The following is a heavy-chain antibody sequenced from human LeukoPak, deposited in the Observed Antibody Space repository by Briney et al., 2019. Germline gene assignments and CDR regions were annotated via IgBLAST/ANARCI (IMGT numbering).Heavy chain of an antibody. CDR1: GGSISSDY. J-gene: IGHJ1*01. CDR3: ARDSAPQGVNAEYFQH. CDR2: IYTSGST. V-gene: IGHV4-4*07. D-gene: IGHD3-10*01. Sequence: PSETLSLTCTVSGGSISSDYWSWIRQPAGRGLEWIGRIYTSGSTNYNPSLKSRVTMSVDTSKNQFSLKLSSVAAADTAVYYCARDSAPQGVNAEYFQHWGQGTLVTVSS.